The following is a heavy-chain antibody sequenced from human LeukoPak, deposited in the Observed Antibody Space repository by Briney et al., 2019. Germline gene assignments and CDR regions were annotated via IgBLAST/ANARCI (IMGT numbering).Heavy chain of an antibody. V-gene: IGHV1-2*06. CDR2: INPNSGGT. CDR3: ARDRYYYDSSGQIDY. Sequence: ASVKVSCKASGYTFTGYYMHWVRQAPGQGLEWMGQINPNSGGTNYAQKFQGRVTMTRDTSISTAYMELSRLRSDDTAVYHCARDRYYYDSSGQIDYWGQGTLVTVSS. J-gene: IGHJ4*02. CDR1: GYTFTGYY. D-gene: IGHD3-22*01.